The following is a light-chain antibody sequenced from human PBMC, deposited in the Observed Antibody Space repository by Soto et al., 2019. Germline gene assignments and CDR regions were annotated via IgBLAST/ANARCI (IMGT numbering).Light chain of an antibody. CDR1: QKISGW. CDR2: DAS. CDR3: QQYNSDPLT. V-gene: IGKV1-5*01. J-gene: IGKJ1*01. Sequence: DIQMTQSPSTLSASIRDRVTITCRASQKISGWLAWYQQKPGKAPKLLIYDASSLQSGVPSRFSGSGSGTEFTLTISSLQPDDFATYYCQQYNSDPLTFGQGTKVKIK.